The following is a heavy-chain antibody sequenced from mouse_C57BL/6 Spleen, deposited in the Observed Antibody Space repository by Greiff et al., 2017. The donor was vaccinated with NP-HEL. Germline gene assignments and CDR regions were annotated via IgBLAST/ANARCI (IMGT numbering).Heavy chain of an antibody. CDR1: GYTFTDYY. V-gene: IGHV1-26*01. Sequence: EVQLQQSGPELVKPGASVKISCKASGYTFTDYYMNWVKQSHGKSLEWIGDINPNNGGTSYNQKFKGKATLTVDKSSSTAYMELRSLTSEDSAFYYCARHYGSSLFAYWGQGTLVTVSA. D-gene: IGHD1-1*01. CDR3: ARHYGSSLFAY. J-gene: IGHJ3*01. CDR2: INPNNGGT.